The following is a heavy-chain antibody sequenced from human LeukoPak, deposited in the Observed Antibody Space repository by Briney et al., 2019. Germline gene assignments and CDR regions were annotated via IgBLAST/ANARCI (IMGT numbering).Heavy chain of an antibody. Sequence: ASVKVSCKASGYTFTGYYMHWVRQAPGQGLEWMGWINPNSGGTNYAQKFQGRVTITADESTSTAYMELSSLRSEDTAVYYCARDRPGRYCSSTSCYTASPFDPWGQGTLVTVSS. V-gene: IGHV1-2*02. CDR1: GYTFTGYY. J-gene: IGHJ5*02. CDR3: ARDRPGRYCSSTSCYTASPFDP. CDR2: INPNSGGT. D-gene: IGHD2-2*02.